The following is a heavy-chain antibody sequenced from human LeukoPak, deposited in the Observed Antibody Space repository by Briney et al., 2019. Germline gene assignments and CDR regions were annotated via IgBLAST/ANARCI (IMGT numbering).Heavy chain of an antibody. Sequence: GGSLRLSCAASGFTFSSYAMSWVRQAPGKGLEWVSAISGSGGSTYYADSVKGRFTTSRDNSKNTLYLQMNSLRAEDTAVYYCATPLVAAYRTSSDYWGQGTLVTVSS. CDR1: GFTFSSYA. D-gene: IGHD2-15*01. CDR2: ISGSGGST. J-gene: IGHJ4*02. CDR3: ATPLVAAYRTSSDY. V-gene: IGHV3-23*01.